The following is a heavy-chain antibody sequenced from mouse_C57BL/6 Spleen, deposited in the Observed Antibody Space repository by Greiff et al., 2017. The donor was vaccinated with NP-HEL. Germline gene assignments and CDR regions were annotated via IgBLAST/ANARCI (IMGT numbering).Heavy chain of an antibody. CDR1: GYSITSGYY. CDR2: ISYDGSN. D-gene: IGHD6-2*01. Sequence: EVQLQESGPGLVKPSQSLSLTCSVTGYSITSGYYWNWIRQFPGNKLEWMGYISYDGSNNYNPSLKNRISITRDTSKNQFFLKLNSVTTEDTATYYCAALFDYFDDWGKGTTLTVSS. J-gene: IGHJ2*01. CDR3: AALFDYFDD. V-gene: IGHV3-6*01.